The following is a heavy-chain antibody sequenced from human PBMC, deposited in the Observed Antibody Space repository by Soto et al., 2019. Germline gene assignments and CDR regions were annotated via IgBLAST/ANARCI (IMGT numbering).Heavy chain of an antibody. V-gene: IGHV3-30*18. Sequence: QVQLVESGGGVVQPGRSLRLSCAASGFTFSSYGMHWVRQAPGKGLEWVAVISYDGSNKYYADSVKGRFTISRDNXKXXLYLPMNSLRAEDTAVYYCAKDRGSVWGYCCGMDVWGQGTTVTVSS. D-gene: IGHD3-10*01. CDR3: AKDRGSVWGYCCGMDV. CDR1: GFTFSSYG. CDR2: ISYDGSNK. J-gene: IGHJ6*02.